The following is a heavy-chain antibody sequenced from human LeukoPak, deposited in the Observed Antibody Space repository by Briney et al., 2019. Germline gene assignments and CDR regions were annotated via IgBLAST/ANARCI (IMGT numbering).Heavy chain of an antibody. V-gene: IGHV3-53*01. CDR2: IYSGGST. CDR1: GFTFSSYE. Sequence: GGSLRLSCAASGFTFSSYEMNWVRQAPGKGLEWVSLIYSGGSTYYADSVKGRFTISRDNSKNTLYLQMNSLRAEDTAVYYCARTLVRSGVYDAFDIWGQGTMVTVSS. D-gene: IGHD3-10*01. CDR3: ARTLVRSGVYDAFDI. J-gene: IGHJ3*02.